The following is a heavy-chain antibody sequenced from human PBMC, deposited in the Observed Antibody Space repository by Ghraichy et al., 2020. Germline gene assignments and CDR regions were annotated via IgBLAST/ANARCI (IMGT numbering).Heavy chain of an antibody. J-gene: IGHJ6*02. CDR3: ARVRVGYCSSTSCYRGYYYFGMDV. CDR1: GFTFSNYW. V-gene: IGHV3-74*01. Sequence: GGSLRLSCAASGFTFSNYWMHWVRQVPGKGLVWVSRINSDGSSSSYADSVKGRFTISRDNAKNTLYLQMNSLRAEDTAVYYCARVRVGYCSSTSCYRGYYYFGMDVWGQGTTVTVSS. CDR2: INSDGSSS. D-gene: IGHD2-2*01.